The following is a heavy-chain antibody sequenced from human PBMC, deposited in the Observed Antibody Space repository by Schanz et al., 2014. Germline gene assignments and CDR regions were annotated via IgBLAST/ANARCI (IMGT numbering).Heavy chain of an antibody. V-gene: IGHV1-2*06. J-gene: IGHJ5*02. CDR2: ISPSSGGT. CDR1: GDTLSSYV. CDR3: ARESVSRTRLFDP. D-gene: IGHD3-3*01. Sequence: QVQLVQSGAEVKKPGSSVTVSCKASGDTLSSYVISWVRQAPGQGLEWMGRISPSSGGTNYAQNFQGRVTMSKDTSINTVYMELSTLTSDDTAVYYCARESVSRTRLFDPWGQGTLVTVSS.